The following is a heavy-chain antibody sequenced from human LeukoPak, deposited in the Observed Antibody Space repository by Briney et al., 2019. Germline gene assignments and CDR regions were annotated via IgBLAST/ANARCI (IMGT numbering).Heavy chain of an antibody. Sequence: SETLSLTCAVYGGSLSGYYWSWIRQPPGKGLEWIGEINHSGSTNYNPSLKSRVTISVDTSKNQFSLKLSSVTAADTAVYYCARGRTYYYDSSGYYYARLSWFDPWGQGTLVTVSS. CDR2: INHSGST. CDR3: ARGRTYYYDSSGYYYARLSWFDP. CDR1: GGSLSGYY. V-gene: IGHV4-34*01. J-gene: IGHJ5*02. D-gene: IGHD3-22*01.